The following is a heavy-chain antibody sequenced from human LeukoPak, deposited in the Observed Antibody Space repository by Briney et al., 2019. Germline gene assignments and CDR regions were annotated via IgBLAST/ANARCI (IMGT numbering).Heavy chain of an antibody. Sequence: ASVKVSCKASGYTFTTYAMNWVRQAPGQGLEWMGWINTNTGNPTYAQGFTGRFVFSLDTSVSTAYLQISSLKAEDTAVYYCARSPPRYDTRFFDYWGQGNLVTVSS. CDR1: GYTFTTYA. CDR2: INTNTGNP. CDR3: ARSPPRYDTRFFDY. J-gene: IGHJ4*02. D-gene: IGHD3-22*01. V-gene: IGHV7-4-1*02.